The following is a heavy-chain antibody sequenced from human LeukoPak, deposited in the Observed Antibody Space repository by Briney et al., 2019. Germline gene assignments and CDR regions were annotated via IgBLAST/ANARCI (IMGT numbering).Heavy chain of an antibody. J-gene: IGHJ5*02. CDR2: IYYSGST. CDR3: ARHEYSGSYYGLSWFDP. Sequence: PSETLSLTCTVSGGSISSSGYYWGWIRQPPGKGLEWIASIYYSGSTYYNPSLMSRVTISVDTSKNQLSLKLSSLTAADTAVYYCARHEYSGSYYGLSWFDPWGQGTLVTVSS. CDR1: GGSISSSGYY. D-gene: IGHD1-26*01. V-gene: IGHV4-39*01.